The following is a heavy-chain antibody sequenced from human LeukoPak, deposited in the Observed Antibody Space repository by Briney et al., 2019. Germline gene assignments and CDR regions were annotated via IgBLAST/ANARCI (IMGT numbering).Heavy chain of an antibody. CDR2: IYYSGST. CDR1: GGSISSYY. CDR3: ARVSPVAGDGYYYYGMDV. V-gene: IGHV4-59*01. J-gene: IGHJ6*02. D-gene: IGHD6-19*01. Sequence: SETLSLTCTVSGGSISSYYWSWIRQPPGKGLEWIGDIYYSGSTNYNPSLKRRGTISVDTSKNQFSLKLSSVTAADTAVYYCARVSPVAGDGYYYYGMDVWGQGTTVTVSS.